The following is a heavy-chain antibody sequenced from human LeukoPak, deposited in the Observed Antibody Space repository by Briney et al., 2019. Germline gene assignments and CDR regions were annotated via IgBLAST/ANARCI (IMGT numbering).Heavy chain of an antibody. CDR1: GYTFTGYY. V-gene: IGHV1-2*02. D-gene: IGHD4-17*01. Sequence: ASVKVSCKASGYTFTGYYMHWVRQAPGQGLEWMGWINPNSGVTNFAQKFQDRVTMARDTSISTAYMDLSRLTSDDTAVYYCARVQSLRVVRCFDPWGQGTLVTVSS. CDR2: INPNSGVT. CDR3: ARVQSLRVVRCFDP. J-gene: IGHJ5*02.